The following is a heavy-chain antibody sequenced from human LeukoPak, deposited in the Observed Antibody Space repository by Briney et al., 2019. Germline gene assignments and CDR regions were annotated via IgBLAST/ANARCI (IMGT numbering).Heavy chain of an antibody. CDR2: INSDVSST. Sequence: PGGSLRLSCAASGFTFSRYWMHWVRQGPGKGLVWGSRINSDVSSTTYADSVKGRFTISRDNAKNPLYLKMNSLRAEDTAVYYCARGYDSSGYYYADAFDIWGQGTTVTVSS. V-gene: IGHV3-74*01. D-gene: IGHD3-22*01. CDR3: ARGYDSSGYYYADAFDI. CDR1: GFTFSRYW. J-gene: IGHJ3*02.